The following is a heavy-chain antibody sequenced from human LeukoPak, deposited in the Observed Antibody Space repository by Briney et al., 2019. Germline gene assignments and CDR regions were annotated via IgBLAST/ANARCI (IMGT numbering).Heavy chain of an antibody. D-gene: IGHD2-2*02. CDR2: INPNSGGT. V-gene: IGHV1-2*02. CDR3: ARLGFVVPAVIFDY. J-gene: IGHJ4*02. Sequence: ASVKVSCKASGYTFTGYYVHWVRQAPGQGLEWMGRINPNSGGTNYAQKFQGRVTMTRDTSITTAYMELSRLRSDDTAVYYCARLGFVVPAVIFDYWGQGTLVTVSS. CDR1: GYTFTGYY.